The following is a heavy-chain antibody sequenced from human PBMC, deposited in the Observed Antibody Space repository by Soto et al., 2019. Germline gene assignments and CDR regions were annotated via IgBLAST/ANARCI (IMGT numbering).Heavy chain of an antibody. D-gene: IGHD3-10*01. J-gene: IGHJ4*02. CDR3: ARVGYGSGTYYRFDS. V-gene: IGHV4-31*03. CDR1: GGSISNGAYY. Sequence: TLSLTCTVSGGSISNGAYYWSWIRQHPGEGLEWIGYIYYSGSTYCDPSLKSRVTISVDTSKNQFSLKLSSVTAADTAVYYCARVGYGSGTYYRFDSWGQGTPVTVSS. CDR2: IYYSGST.